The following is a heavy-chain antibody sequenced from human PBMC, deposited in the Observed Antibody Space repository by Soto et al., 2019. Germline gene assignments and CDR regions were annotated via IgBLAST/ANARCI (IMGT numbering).Heavy chain of an antibody. CDR1: GFTFSSYW. CDR3: ARDRAAPPDAFDI. J-gene: IGHJ3*02. CDR2: IKQDGSEK. V-gene: IGHV3-7*01. Sequence: GGSLRLSCAASGFTFSSYWMSWVRQAPGKGLEWVANIKQDGSEKYYVDSVKGRFTISRDNAKNSLYLQMNSLRAEDTAVYYCARDRAAPPDAFDIWSQGTMVTVSS. D-gene: IGHD6-13*01.